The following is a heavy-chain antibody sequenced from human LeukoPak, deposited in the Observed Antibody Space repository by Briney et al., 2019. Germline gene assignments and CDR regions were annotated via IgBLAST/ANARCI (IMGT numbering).Heavy chain of an antibody. Sequence: SETLSLTCAVYGGSFSGYYWSWIRQPPGKGLEWIGEINHSGSTNYNPSLKSRVTISVDTSKNQFSLKLSSVTAADTAVYYCARLSPRFLEWPREDWGQGTLVTVSS. CDR1: GGSFSGYY. V-gene: IGHV4-34*01. J-gene: IGHJ4*02. D-gene: IGHD3-3*01. CDR2: INHSGST. CDR3: ARLSPRFLEWPRED.